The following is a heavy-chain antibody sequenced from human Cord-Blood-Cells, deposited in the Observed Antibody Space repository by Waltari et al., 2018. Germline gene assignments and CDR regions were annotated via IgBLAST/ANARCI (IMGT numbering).Heavy chain of an antibody. J-gene: IGHJ4*02. D-gene: IGHD5-12*01. Sequence: EVQLVESGGGLVPPGRSLRLSCTASGFTFGDYAMCWFRQAPGKGLEWVGFIRSKAYGGTTEYAASVKGRFTISRDDSKSIAYLQMNSLKTEDTAVYYCTRSIVATIDYWGQGTLVTVSS. CDR3: TRSIVATIDY. V-gene: IGHV3-49*03. CDR2: IRSKAYGGTT. CDR1: GFTFGDYA.